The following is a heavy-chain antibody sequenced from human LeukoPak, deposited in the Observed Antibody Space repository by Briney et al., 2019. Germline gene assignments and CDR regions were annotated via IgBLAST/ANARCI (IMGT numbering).Heavy chain of an antibody. V-gene: IGHV3-48*01. J-gene: IGHJ4*02. CDR1: GFTFSSYN. CDR3: ATESGTYSGTCFDY. Sequence: GGSLRLSCAASGFTFSSYNMNWVRQAPGKGLEWVSYISSSSNTIYYADSVKGRFTISRDNAKNSLYLQMNSLRAEDTAVYYCATESGTYSGTCFDYWGQGTLVTVSS. D-gene: IGHD1-26*01. CDR2: ISSSSNTI.